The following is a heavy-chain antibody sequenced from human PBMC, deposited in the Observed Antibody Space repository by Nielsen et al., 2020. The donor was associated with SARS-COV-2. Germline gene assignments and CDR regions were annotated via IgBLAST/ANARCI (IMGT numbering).Heavy chain of an antibody. CDR1: GFRLDDYG. V-gene: IGHV3-20*04. J-gene: IGHJ5*02. Sequence: GGSLRLSCAAAGFRLDDYGMIWVRQAPGKGLEWVAGISWNGGDTNYADSVKGRFTISRDNAKNTLYLQMNSLRAEDTAVYYCARAKFYDSGVDPWGQGTLVTVSS. CDR2: ISWNGGDT. CDR3: ARAKFYDSGVDP. D-gene: IGHD5/OR15-5a*01.